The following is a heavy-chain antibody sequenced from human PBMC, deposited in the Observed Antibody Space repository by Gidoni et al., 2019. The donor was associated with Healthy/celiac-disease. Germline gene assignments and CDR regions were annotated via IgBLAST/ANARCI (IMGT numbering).Heavy chain of an antibody. J-gene: IGHJ4*02. Sequence: EVQLVESGGGLVQPGGSLRLSCAASGFTFSSYGMSWVRQAPGKGLEWVANIKQDGSEKYYVDSVKGRFTISRDNAKNSLYLQMNSLRAEDTAVYYCARDRQWLGWGQGTLVTVSS. D-gene: IGHD6-19*01. CDR2: IKQDGSEK. CDR1: GFTFSSYG. V-gene: IGHV3-7*03. CDR3: ARDRQWLG.